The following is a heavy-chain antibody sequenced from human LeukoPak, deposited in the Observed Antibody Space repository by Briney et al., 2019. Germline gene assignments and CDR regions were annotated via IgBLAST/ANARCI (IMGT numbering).Heavy chain of an antibody. Sequence: VRLGGSLRLSCAASGFSFSTYAMNWVRPAPGKGLEWLSSITGTGSHTFYTDSVEGRFTISRDNSKNTLYLQMNSLRAVDTAIYYCAKRIETGVPGVLDYWGQGILVTVSS. CDR3: AKRIETGVPGVLDY. D-gene: IGHD2-21*01. CDR1: GFSFSTYA. CDR2: ITGTGSHT. J-gene: IGHJ4*02. V-gene: IGHV3-23*01.